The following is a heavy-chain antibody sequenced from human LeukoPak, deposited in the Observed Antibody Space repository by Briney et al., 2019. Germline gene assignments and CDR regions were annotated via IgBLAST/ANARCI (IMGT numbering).Heavy chain of an antibody. CDR2: IWYDGSNK. CDR1: GFTFSSYG. J-gene: IGHJ5*02. CDR3: ARDLLSGHNTNWFDP. D-gene: IGHD2-15*01. V-gene: IGHV3-33*01. Sequence: PGRSLRLSCAASGFTFSSYGMHWVRQAPGKGLEWVAVIWYDGSNKYYADSVKGRFTISRGNSKNTLYLQMNSLRAEDTAVYYCARDLLSGHNTNWFDPWGQGTLVTVSS.